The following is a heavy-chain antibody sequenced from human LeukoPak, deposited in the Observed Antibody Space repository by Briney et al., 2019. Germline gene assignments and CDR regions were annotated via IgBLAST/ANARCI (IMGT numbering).Heavy chain of an antibody. CDR2: INPSGSSA. J-gene: IGHJ5*02. D-gene: IGHD1-26*01. Sequence: ASVKVSCKASGYSFISYYMHWVRQAPGQGLEWMGFINPSGSSAAYAQKFQGRLTMTRDMFTSTDYMELTSPTSDDTAVYYCARDNSVGETAWWFDPWGQGTLVTVSS. CDR3: ARDNSVGETAWWFDP. CDR1: GYSFISYY. V-gene: IGHV1-46*01.